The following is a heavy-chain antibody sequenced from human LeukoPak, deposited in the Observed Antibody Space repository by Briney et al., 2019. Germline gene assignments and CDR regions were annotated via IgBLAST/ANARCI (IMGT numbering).Heavy chain of an antibody. CDR3: AETHTTVTTYGEYFDY. CDR2: IRYDGSNK. CDR1: GFTFSSYG. V-gene: IGHV3-30*02. J-gene: IGHJ4*02. Sequence: GGSLRLSCAASGFTFSSYGMHWVRQAPGKGLEWAAFIRYDGSNKYYTDSVKGRFTISRDNSKNTLYLQMNSLRAEDTAVYYCAETHTTVTTYGEYFDYWGQGTLVTVSS. D-gene: IGHD4-17*01.